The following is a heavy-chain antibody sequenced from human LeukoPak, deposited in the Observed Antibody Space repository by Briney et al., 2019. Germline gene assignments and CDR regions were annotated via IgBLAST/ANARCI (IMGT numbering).Heavy chain of an antibody. J-gene: IGHJ3*02. CDR3: AKNIDYGDYPDAFDI. Sequence: GGSLRLSCAASGFTFGSYAMTWVRQAPGKGLEWVSAISGSGSTTYYADSVKGRFTISRDNSKNTLYLQMSSLRAEDTAVYYCAKNIDYGDYPDAFDIWGQGTMVTVSS. D-gene: IGHD4-17*01. V-gene: IGHV3-23*01. CDR1: GFTFGSYA. CDR2: ISGSGSTT.